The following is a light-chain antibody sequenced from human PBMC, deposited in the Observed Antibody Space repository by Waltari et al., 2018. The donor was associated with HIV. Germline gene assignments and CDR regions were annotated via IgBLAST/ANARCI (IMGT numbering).Light chain of an antibody. CDR3: SSYAGSNNLV. Sequence: QSALTQPPSASGSPGQSVTISCTGTSSDVGGYNFVSWYQQHPGKAPKLMIFEVSKRPSGVPDRFAGSKSANTASLTVTGRQAEDEADYYCSSYAGSNNLVFGGGTKLTVL. CDR1: SSDVGGYNF. CDR2: EVS. V-gene: IGLV2-8*01. J-gene: IGLJ2*01.